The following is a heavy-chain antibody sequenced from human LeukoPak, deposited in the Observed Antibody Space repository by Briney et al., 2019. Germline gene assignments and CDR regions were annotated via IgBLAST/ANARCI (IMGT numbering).Heavy chain of an antibody. Sequence: SETLSLTCTVSGGSISSYYWSWIRQPPGKGLEWIGYIYYSGSTNYNPSLKSRVTISVDTSKNQFSLKLSSVTAADTAVYYCARGLSRRDGYNGNAFDIWGQGTMVTVSS. D-gene: IGHD5-24*01. CDR2: IYYSGST. J-gene: IGHJ3*02. CDR1: GGSISSYY. CDR3: ARGLSRRDGYNGNAFDI. V-gene: IGHV4-59*01.